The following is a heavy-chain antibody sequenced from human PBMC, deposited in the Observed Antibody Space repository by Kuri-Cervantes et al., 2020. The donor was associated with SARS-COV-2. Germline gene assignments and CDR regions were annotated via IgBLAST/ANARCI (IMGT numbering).Heavy chain of an antibody. CDR3: ARENYYDSSVGVAFDI. CDR2: INWNGGST. D-gene: IGHD3-22*01. V-gene: IGHV3-20*04. Sequence: GESLKISCAASGFTFDDYGMSWVRQAPGKGLEWVSGINWNGGSTGYADSVKGRFTISRDNAKNSLYLQMNSLRAEDTAVYYCARENYYDSSVGVAFDIWGQGTMVTVSS. J-gene: IGHJ3*02. CDR1: GFTFDDYG.